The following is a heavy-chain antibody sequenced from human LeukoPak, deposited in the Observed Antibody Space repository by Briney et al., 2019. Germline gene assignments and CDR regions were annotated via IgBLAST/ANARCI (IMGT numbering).Heavy chain of an antibody. D-gene: IGHD2-2*01. CDR2: INPNSGGT. J-gene: IGHJ5*02. CDR3: ARFSVVPAALWFDP. Sequence: ASVKVSCKASGYTFTGYYMHWVRQAPGQGLEWMGWINPNSGGTNYAQKFQGRVTMTRDTSISTAYMELSRLRSDDTAVYYCARFSVVPAALWFDPWGQGTLVTVSS. V-gene: IGHV1-2*02. CDR1: GYTFTGYY.